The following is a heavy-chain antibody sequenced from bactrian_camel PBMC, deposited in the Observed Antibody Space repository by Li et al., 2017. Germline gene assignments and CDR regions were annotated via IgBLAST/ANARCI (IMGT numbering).Heavy chain of an antibody. D-gene: IGHD4*01. CDR1: GFINSRRC. Sequence: HVQLVESGGGSVRAGGSLSLSCVAPGFINSRRCIGWFRQAPGKEREGVASIYSRGGTTAYADSVKGRFTFSQDNAQNTVYLQMERLSPEDTAMYICHTKCVNDDDDAGFCGGQGTQVTVS. J-gene: IGHJ4*01. V-gene: IGHV3S63*01. CDR2: IYSRGGTT.